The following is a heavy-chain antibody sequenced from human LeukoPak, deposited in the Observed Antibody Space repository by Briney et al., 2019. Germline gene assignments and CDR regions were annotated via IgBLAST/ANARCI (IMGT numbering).Heavy chain of an antibody. D-gene: IGHD6-13*01. CDR2: IWSDGSSK. V-gene: IGHV3-33*01. CDR1: GFTFSRYG. Sequence: GRSLRLSCAASGFTFSRYGMHWVRQAPGKGLEWVAVIWSDGSSKHYADSVKGRITIYKDNSKNTLYLQMSSLRAEDMALYYCARGQPPSYYDMDVWGQGTTVTVSS. CDR3: ARGQPPSYYDMDV. J-gene: IGHJ6*02.